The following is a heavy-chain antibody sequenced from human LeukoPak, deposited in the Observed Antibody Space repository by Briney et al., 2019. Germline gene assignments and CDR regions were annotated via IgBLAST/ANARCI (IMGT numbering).Heavy chain of an antibody. CDR3: ARDREGYDSSGYYYMPFDY. CDR1: GGTFSSYA. CDR2: IIPIFGTA. Sequence: SVKVSCKASGGTFSSYAISWVRQAPGQGLEWMGGIIPIFGTANYAQKLQGRVTMTTDTSTSTAYMELRSLRSDDTAVYYCARDREGYDSSGYYYMPFDYRGQGTLVTVSS. D-gene: IGHD3-22*01. J-gene: IGHJ4*02. V-gene: IGHV1-69*05.